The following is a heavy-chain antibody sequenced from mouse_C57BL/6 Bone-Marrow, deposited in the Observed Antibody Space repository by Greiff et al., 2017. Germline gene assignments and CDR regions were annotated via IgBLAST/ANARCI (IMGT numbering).Heavy chain of an antibody. CDR2: IDPTDSST. Sequence: QVQLQQPGAELVRPGASVKLSCKASGYTFTSYWMHWVKQRPGQGLEWIGVIDPTDSSTNYNKKFKGKATLTVDTSSSTAYMQLSSLTSEDSAVYYCARDDWYFDVWGKGTTGTVSS. V-gene: IGHV1-59*01. J-gene: IGHJ1*03. CDR3: ARDDWYFDV. CDR1: GYTFTSYW.